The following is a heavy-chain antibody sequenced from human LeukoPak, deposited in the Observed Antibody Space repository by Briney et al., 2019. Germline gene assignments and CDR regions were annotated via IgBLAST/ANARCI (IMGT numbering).Heavy chain of an antibody. CDR3: AKGKDDSSGWYFFY. CDR2: ISATGGTT. CDR1: GFTFSSYG. J-gene: IGHJ4*02. V-gene: IGHV3-23*01. Sequence: GGSLRLSCAASGFTFSSYGMSWVRQAPGKGLEWVSAISATGGTTYYADSVKGRFTISRDNSKNTLYLQMNSLRAEDTAVYYCAKGKDDSSGWYFFYWGQGTLVTVSS. D-gene: IGHD6-19*01.